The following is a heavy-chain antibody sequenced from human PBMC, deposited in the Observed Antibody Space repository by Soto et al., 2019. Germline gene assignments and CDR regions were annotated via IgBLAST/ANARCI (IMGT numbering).Heavy chain of an antibody. CDR2: IYYSGRT. CDR1: GGSISSADSY. CDR3: ARSRVWGETDY. V-gene: IGHV4-30-4*01. Sequence: SETLSLTCTVSGGSISSADSYWSWIRQPPGKGLEWIGYIYYSGRTYYNPALESRVTVSIDTSKKQFSLKLSSMTAADTAVYFCARSRVWGETDYWGQGSQVTVS. D-gene: IGHD3-10*01. J-gene: IGHJ4*02.